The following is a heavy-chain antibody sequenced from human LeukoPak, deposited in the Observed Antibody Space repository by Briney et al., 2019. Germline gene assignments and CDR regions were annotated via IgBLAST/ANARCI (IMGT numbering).Heavy chain of an antibody. CDR3: AKDVVAGAVNWFDP. CDR1: GFTFSSYA. D-gene: IGHD2-2*01. J-gene: IGHJ5*02. V-gene: IGHV3-23*01. Sequence: GGSLRLSCAASGFTFSSYAMSWVRQAPGKGLEWVSATSGIGGSTYYANSVKGRFTISRDNSKNTLYLQMNSPRAEDTAVYYCAKDVVAGAVNWFDPWGQGTLVTVSS. CDR2: TSGIGGST.